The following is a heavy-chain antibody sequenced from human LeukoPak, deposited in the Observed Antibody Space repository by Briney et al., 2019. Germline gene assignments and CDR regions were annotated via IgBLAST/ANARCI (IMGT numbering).Heavy chain of an antibody. D-gene: IGHD3-10*01. CDR2: INSDGSST. CDR1: GFTFSSYW. Sequence: PGGSLRLSCAASGFTFSSYWMHWVRQAPGKGLVWVSRINSDGSSTSYADSVKGRFTISRDNAKNTLYLQMNSLRAEDTAVYYCAGDGMDYYGSGSSGAFDIWGQGTMVTVSS. J-gene: IGHJ3*02. V-gene: IGHV3-74*01. CDR3: AGDGMDYYGSGSSGAFDI.